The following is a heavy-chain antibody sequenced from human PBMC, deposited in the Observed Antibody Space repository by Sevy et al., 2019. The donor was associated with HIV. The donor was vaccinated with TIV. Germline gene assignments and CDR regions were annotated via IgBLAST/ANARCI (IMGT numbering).Heavy chain of an antibody. Sequence: GGSLRLSCAASGFAFYEYSMSWIRQAPGNGLEWVATLSFGCGKINYADSVKGRFTISRDNSKNSFYLQMDNLRVEGTALYYCAREGCSRPHDYWGQGTRVTVSS. J-gene: IGHJ4*02. V-gene: IGHV3-23*01. CDR1: GFAFYEYS. CDR3: AREGCSRPHDY. D-gene: IGHD2-8*01. CDR2: LSFGCGKI.